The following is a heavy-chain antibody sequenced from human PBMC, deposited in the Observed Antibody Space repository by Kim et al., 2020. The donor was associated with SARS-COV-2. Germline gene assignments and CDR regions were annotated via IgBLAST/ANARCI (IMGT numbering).Heavy chain of an antibody. CDR3: LPSLLYFQWPFDY. D-gene: IGHD3-9*01. J-gene: IGHJ4*02. Sequence: YYADSVKGRFTISRDNAKNSLYLQLRGLRAEDTAIYHCLPSLLYFQWPFDYWGQGTVVTVSS. V-gene: IGHV3-21*01.